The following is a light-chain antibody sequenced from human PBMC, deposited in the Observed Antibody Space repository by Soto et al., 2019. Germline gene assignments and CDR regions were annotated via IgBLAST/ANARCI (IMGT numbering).Light chain of an antibody. J-gene: IGLJ3*02. Sequence: NFMLTQPHSVSESPGKTVTISCTGSSGSIASNYVQWYQQRPGSAPTTVIYEDNQRPSGVPDRFSGSKSGTSASLAINGLQAEDEAHYYCQSYDNSLSGSWVFGGGTQLTVL. V-gene: IGLV6-57*02. CDR2: EDN. CDR3: QSYDNSLSGSWV. CDR1: SGSIASNY.